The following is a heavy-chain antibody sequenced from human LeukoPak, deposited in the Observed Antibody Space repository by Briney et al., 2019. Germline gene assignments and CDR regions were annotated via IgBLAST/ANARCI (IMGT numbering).Heavy chain of an antibody. J-gene: IGHJ4*02. CDR1: GFTFSSYG. D-gene: IGHD6-13*01. Sequence: GGSLRLSCAASGFTFSSYGMHWVRQAPGKGLEWVAVIWYDGSNKYYADSVKGRFTISRDNSKNTLYLQMNSLRAEDTAVYYCAGEPGRIAAAGTPFDYWGQGTLVTVSS. CDR3: AGEPGRIAAAGTPFDY. CDR2: IWYDGSNK. V-gene: IGHV3-33*01.